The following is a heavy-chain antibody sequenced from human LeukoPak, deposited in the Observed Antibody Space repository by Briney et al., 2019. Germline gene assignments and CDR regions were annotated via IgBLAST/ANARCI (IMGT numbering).Heavy chain of an antibody. CDR1: GFTVSSNY. CDR2: IYSGGST. V-gene: IGHV3-53*01. Sequence: GGSLRLSCAASGFTVSSNYMSWVRQAPGKGLEWVSVIYSGGSTCYADSVKGRFTISRDNSKNTLYLQMNSLRAEDTAVYYCARGRAAVAGYFDYWGQGTLVTVSS. D-gene: IGHD6-19*01. J-gene: IGHJ4*02. CDR3: ARGRAAVAGYFDY.